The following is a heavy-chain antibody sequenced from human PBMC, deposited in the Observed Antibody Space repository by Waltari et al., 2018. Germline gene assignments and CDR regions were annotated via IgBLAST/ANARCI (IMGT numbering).Heavy chain of an antibody. Sequence: QVQLVQSGAEVKKPGASVKVSCKASGYTFTGYYMHWVRQAPGHGLEWMGRINRNSGGTNYAQKFQGRVTMTRETSISTAYMELSRLRSDDTAVYSCASQATNYYYGMDVWGQGTTVTVSS. CDR3: ASQATNYYYGMDV. J-gene: IGHJ6*02. CDR1: GYTFTGYY. D-gene: IGHD5-12*01. CDR2: INRNSGGT. V-gene: IGHV1-2*06.